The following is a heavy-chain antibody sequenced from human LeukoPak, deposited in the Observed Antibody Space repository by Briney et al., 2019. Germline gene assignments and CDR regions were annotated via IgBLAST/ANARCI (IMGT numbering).Heavy chain of an antibody. Sequence: GASVKVSCKASGYIFTAHYLHWVRQASGQGLEWMGLINPSGSSTLYAQKFQGRVTMIRDTSTNTDYMELSSLRSEDTAVYYCARDNSYSDSSWWFDPWGQGTLVTVSS. CDR2: INPSGSST. D-gene: IGHD1-26*01. V-gene: IGHV1-46*01. CDR1: GYIFTAHY. CDR3: ARDNSYSDSSWWFDP. J-gene: IGHJ5*02.